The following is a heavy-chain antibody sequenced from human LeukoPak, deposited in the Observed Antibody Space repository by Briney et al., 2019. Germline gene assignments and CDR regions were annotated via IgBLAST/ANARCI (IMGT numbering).Heavy chain of an antibody. CDR2: INHSGRT. J-gene: IGHJ4*02. V-gene: IGHV4-34*01. Sequence: PSETLSLTWVVHGGSFSGYYWSWIRQPPGKGLEWIGEINHSGRTNYNPSLQSRVTISVDTSKNQFSLKLSSVTAADTAVYYCASEAPSIAVAGTGSSYWGQGTLVTVSS. CDR1: GGSFSGYY. D-gene: IGHD6-19*01. CDR3: ASEAPSIAVAGTGSSY.